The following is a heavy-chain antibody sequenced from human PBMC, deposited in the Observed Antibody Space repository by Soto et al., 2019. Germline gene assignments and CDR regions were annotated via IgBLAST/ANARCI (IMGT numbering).Heavy chain of an antibody. Sequence: GGSLRLSCAASGFTFSSYSMNWVRQAPGKGLEWVSYISSSSSTIYYADSVKGRFTISRDNAKNSLYLQMSRLRSDDTAVYYCARDPDVGRAAARTLDVWGQGTTVTVSS. CDR3: ARDPDVGRAAARTLDV. CDR2: ISSSSSTI. D-gene: IGHD6-13*01. J-gene: IGHJ6*02. V-gene: IGHV3-48*01. CDR1: GFTFSSYS.